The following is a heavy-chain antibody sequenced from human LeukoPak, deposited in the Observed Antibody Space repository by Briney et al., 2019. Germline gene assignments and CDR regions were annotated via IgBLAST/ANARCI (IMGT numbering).Heavy chain of an antibody. V-gene: IGHV3-9*01. J-gene: IGHJ3*02. Sequence: GGSLRLSCAASGFTFDDYAMHWVRQAPGKGLEWVSGISWNSGSIGYADSVKGRFTISRDNAKNSLYLQMNSLRAEDTAVYYCARGYCGGDCYGDAFDIWGQGTMVTVSS. CDR3: ARGYCGGDCYGDAFDI. CDR2: ISWNSGSI. D-gene: IGHD2-21*02. CDR1: GFTFDDYA.